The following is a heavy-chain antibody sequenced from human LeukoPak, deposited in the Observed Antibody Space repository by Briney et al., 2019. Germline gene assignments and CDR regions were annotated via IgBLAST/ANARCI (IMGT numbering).Heavy chain of an antibody. Sequence: QAGGSLRLSCAASGFTFSAYAMTWVRQAPGKGLEWVSGISGSGRSTYYADSVKGRFTISRDNSKNTLYLQMNSLRAEDTAVYYCANDWGSNAFDIWGQGTMVTVSS. D-gene: IGHD7-27*01. J-gene: IGHJ3*02. V-gene: IGHV3-23*01. CDR3: ANDWGSNAFDI. CDR1: GFTFSAYA. CDR2: ISGSGRST.